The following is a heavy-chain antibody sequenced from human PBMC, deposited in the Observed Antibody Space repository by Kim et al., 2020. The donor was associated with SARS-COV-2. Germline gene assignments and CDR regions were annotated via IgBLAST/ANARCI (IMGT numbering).Heavy chain of an antibody. V-gene: IGHV4-39*01. CDR3: ARHQGLWNYGAYYYYYMDV. J-gene: IGHJ6*03. CDR1: GGSISSSSYY. Sequence: SETLSLTCTVSGGSISSSSYYWGWIRQPPGKGLEWIGSIYYSGSTYYNPSLKSRVTISVDTSKNQFSLKLSSVTAADTAVYYCARHQGLWNYGAYYYYYMDVWGKGTTVTVSS. CDR2: IYYSGST. D-gene: IGHD1-7*01.